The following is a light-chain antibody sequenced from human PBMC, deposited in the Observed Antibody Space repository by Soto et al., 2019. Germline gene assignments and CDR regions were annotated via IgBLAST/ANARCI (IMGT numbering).Light chain of an antibody. J-gene: IGKJ3*01. CDR3: QRYGSSPSFT. CDR2: GTS. Sequence: ETVLTQSPGSLSLSPGERATLSCRASQSVSSTYLAWYQQKPGQAPRLLIYGTSGRATGIPDRFSGSGSATDFTLTSSRREPEDFGVYSWQRYGSSPSFTFGTGTKVDIK. CDR1: QSVSSTY. V-gene: IGKV3-20*01.